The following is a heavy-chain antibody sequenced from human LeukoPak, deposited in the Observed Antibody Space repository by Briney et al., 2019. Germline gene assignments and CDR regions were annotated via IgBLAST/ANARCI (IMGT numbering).Heavy chain of an antibody. CDR3: AKASWVSSTDAVR. CDR1: GLSFSSFA. CDR2: IRGNGET. J-gene: IGHJ4*02. Sequence: GGSRRLSCGASGLSFSSFAMSWVRQGPARGREWVSSIRGNGETSYADSVKGRFTLSSDSSRNTVYFQLTPLRVEDTAIYYCAKASWVSSTDAVRWGQGTPVTVSS. D-gene: IGHD3-16*01. V-gene: IGHV3-23*01.